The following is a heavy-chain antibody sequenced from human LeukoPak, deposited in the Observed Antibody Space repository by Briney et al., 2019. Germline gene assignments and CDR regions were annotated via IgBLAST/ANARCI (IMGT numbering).Heavy chain of an antibody. Sequence: GRSLSLSCAASGFTFSRYGMHWVRQAPGKGLEWVAVISYDGSNKYYADSVKGRFTISRDNSKNAVYLQMNSLRAEDTAVYYCAKVFIDMVSPTHYFDYWGQGTLVTVSS. J-gene: IGHJ4*02. CDR3: AKVFIDMVSPTHYFDY. CDR2: ISYDGSNK. V-gene: IGHV3-30*18. CDR1: GFTFSRYG. D-gene: IGHD3-10*01.